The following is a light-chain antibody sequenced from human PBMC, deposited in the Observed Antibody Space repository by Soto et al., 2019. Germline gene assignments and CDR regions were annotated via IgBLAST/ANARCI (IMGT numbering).Light chain of an antibody. V-gene: IGLV2-8*01. Sequence: VLTQPASLSGSPGQSITISCTGTSSDIGAYDYVSWFQQHPGKAPKLMISEVTKRPSGVPDRFSGSKSGNTASLTVSGLQAEDEADYFCCSHAGDNTYVFGTGTKVTVL. CDR3: CSHAGDNTYV. CDR2: EVT. CDR1: SSDIGAYDY. J-gene: IGLJ1*01.